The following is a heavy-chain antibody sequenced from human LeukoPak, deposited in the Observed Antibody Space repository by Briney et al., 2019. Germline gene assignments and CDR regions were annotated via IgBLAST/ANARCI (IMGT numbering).Heavy chain of an antibody. D-gene: IGHD3-22*01. CDR2: ISGSGGST. CDR3: AKDGTWYDSSGYYPPTYYFDY. V-gene: IGHV3-23*01. J-gene: IGHJ4*02. Sequence: GGSLRLSCAASGFTFSSYAMSWVRQAPGKGLEWVSAISGSGGSTYYADSVKGRFTISRDNSKNTLYLQMNSLRAEDTAVYYCAKDGTWYDSSGYYPPTYYFDYWGRGTLVTVSS. CDR1: GFTFSSYA.